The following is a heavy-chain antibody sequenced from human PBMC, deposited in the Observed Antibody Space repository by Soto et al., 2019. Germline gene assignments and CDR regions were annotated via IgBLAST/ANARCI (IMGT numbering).Heavy chain of an antibody. Sequence: QVQLVQSGAEVKKPGASVKVSCKASGYTFTGYYMHWVRQAPGQGPEWMGWINPNSGGTTYAQKVQGRVTVTRDTSISTAYMELSSLRSDYTAVYYCARGGSSSLDYWGQGTLVTVSS. CDR1: GYTFTGYY. J-gene: IGHJ4*02. D-gene: IGHD6-6*01. CDR2: INPNSGGT. CDR3: ARGGSSSLDY. V-gene: IGHV1-2*02.